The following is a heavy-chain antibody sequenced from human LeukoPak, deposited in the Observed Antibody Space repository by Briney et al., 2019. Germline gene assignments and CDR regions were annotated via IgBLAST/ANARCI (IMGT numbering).Heavy chain of an antibody. V-gene: IGHV3-48*03. J-gene: IGHJ4*02. CDR3: ARGEYCTGGSCYFDY. CDR1: GFTFSSYE. D-gene: IGHD2-15*01. Sequence: GGSLRLSCAASGFTFSSYEMTWVRQAPGKGLEWVSDISSGGTNKYYADSVKGRFTISRDNAKNSLYLQMNSLRVEDTAIYYCARGEYCTGGSCYFDYWGQGTLVTVSS. CDR2: ISSGGTNK.